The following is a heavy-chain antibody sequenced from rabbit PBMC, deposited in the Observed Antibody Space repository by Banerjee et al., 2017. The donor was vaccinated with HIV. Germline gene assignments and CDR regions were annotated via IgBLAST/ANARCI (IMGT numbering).Heavy chain of an antibody. V-gene: IGHV1S47*01. D-gene: IGHD7-1*01. CDR3: ARDRDGDAGYGSLAL. J-gene: IGHJ4*01. CDR1: GSDISSNA. CDR2: IYSSNGDK. Sequence: QEQLVESGGGLVQPEGSLTLTCKASGSDISSNAMCWVRQAPGKGLELIACIYSSNGDKWYASWVNGRFTISRSTSLNTVDLKMTSLTVADTATYFCARDRDGDAGYGSLALWGPGTLVTDS.